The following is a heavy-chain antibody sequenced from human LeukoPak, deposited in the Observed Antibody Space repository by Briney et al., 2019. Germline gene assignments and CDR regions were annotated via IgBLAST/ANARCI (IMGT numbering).Heavy chain of an antibody. CDR1: GGSISSYY. CDR3: ARDLGWSYYYDSSGYLDY. D-gene: IGHD3-22*01. Sequence: SETLSLTCTVSGGSISSYYWSWVRQPAGKGLERIGRIYTSGSTNYNPSLKSRVTMSVDTSKNQFSLKLSSVTAADTAVYYCARDLGWSYYYDSSGYLDYWGQGTLVTVSS. J-gene: IGHJ4*02. CDR2: IYTSGST. V-gene: IGHV4-4*07.